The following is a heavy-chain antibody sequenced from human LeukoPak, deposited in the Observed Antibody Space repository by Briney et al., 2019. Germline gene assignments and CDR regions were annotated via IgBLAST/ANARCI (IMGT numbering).Heavy chain of an antibody. V-gene: IGHV3-9*01. CDR1: GFTFDNYA. D-gene: IGHD1-7*01. J-gene: IGHJ4*02. CDR2: ISWNSGSI. CDR3: AKDIGSKRRTSYYFDY. Sequence: PGGSLRLSCAASGFTFDNYAMHWVRQAPGKGLEWVSGISWNSGSIGYADSVKGRFTISRDNAKNSLYLQMNSLRAEDTALYYCAKDIGSKRRTSYYFDYWGQGTLVTVSS.